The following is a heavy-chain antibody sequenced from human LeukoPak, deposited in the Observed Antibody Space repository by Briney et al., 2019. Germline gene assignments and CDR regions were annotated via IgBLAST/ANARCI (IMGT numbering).Heavy chain of an antibody. J-gene: IGHJ6*03. Sequence: GGSLRLSCAASGFTFSFYGMSWVRQAPGKGLEWVSAISGSGGSTYYADSVKGRFTISRDNSKNTLYLQMKSLRAEDTAVYYCAKDGGLLWFGELPRTFYYMDVWGKGTTVTVSS. CDR3: AKDGGLLWFGELPRTFYYMDV. CDR1: GFTFSFYG. D-gene: IGHD3-10*01. V-gene: IGHV3-23*01. CDR2: ISGSGGST.